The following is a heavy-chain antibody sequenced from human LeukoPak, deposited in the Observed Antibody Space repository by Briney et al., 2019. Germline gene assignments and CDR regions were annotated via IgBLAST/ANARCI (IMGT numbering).Heavy chain of an antibody. Sequence: PSETLSLTCTVSGGSISSYYWSWIRQPAGKGLEWIGRIYTSGSTNYNPSLKSRVTMSVDTSKNQFSLKLSSVTAADTAVYYCARWEDDYHDSSGYYRSYYYYYMDVWGKGTTVTVSS. D-gene: IGHD3-22*01. CDR2: IYTSGST. CDR3: ARWEDDYHDSSGYYRSYYYYYMDV. J-gene: IGHJ6*03. V-gene: IGHV4-4*07. CDR1: GGSISSYY.